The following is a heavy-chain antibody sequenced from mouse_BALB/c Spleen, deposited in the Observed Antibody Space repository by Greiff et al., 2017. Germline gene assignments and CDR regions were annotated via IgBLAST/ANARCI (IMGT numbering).Heavy chain of an antibody. CDR3: ARHHGDY. Sequence: DVMLVESGGGLVKPGGSLKLSCAASGFTFSSYAMSWVRQTPEKRLEWVATISSGGSYTYYPDSVKGRFTISRDNAKNTLYLQMSSLKSEDTAMYYCARHHGDYWGQGTSVTVSS. CDR1: GFTFSSYA. J-gene: IGHJ4*01. V-gene: IGHV5-9-1*01. CDR2: ISSGGSYT.